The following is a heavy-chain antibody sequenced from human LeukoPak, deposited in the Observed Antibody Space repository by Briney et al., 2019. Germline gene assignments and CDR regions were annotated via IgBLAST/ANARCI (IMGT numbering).Heavy chain of an antibody. CDR1: GFTFSDYW. J-gene: IGHJ4*02. CDR2: IKQDGSEA. D-gene: IGHD2-21*02. Sequence: GGSLRLSCAASGFTFSDYWMSWVRQAPGKGLEWVANIKQDGSEAYYVDSMKGRFTISRDNTKNSLSLQMNGLRAEDTAVYFCARDRPGVVTATGFDFWGQGTLVTVSS. V-gene: IGHV3-7*01. CDR3: ARDRPGVVTATGFDF.